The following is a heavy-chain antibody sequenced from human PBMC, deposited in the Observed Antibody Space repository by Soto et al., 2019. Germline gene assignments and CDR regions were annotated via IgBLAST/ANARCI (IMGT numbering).Heavy chain of an antibody. V-gene: IGHV2-5*01. J-gene: IGHJ6*02. CDR2: IYGHDDK. D-gene: IGHD2-2*01. CDR3: AHGTTDYGMDV. CDR1: GFSLSTSGVG. Sequence: ITLKESGPTLVKPTQTLTLTCTFSGFSLSTSGVGVGWIRQPPGKALEWLALIYGHDDKRYSPSLKSRLTLTKDTSKNPVVLTMTYMDPVDTATYYCAHGTTDYGMDVWGQGTTVTVSS.